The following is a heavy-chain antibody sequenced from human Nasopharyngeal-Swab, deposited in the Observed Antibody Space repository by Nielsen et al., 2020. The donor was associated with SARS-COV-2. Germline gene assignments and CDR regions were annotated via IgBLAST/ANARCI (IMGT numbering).Heavy chain of an antibody. D-gene: IGHD6-13*01. Sequence: GGSLRLSCAASGFTFSSYWMSWVRQAPGKGLEWVANIKQDGSEKYYVDSVKGRFTISRDNAKNPLYLQMNSLRAEDTAVYYCAARYSSSWWDAFDIWGQGTMVAVSS. CDR2: IKQDGSEK. J-gene: IGHJ3*02. CDR3: AARYSSSWWDAFDI. CDR1: GFTFSSYW. V-gene: IGHV3-7*01.